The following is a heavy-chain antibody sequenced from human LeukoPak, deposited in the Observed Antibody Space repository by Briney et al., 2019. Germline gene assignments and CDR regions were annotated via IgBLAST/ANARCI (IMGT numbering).Heavy chain of an antibody. CDR3: ARDPRRQPLYDAFDI. V-gene: IGHV1-2*02. CDR1: GYTFTGYY. Sequence: ASVKVSSKASGYTFTGYYMHWVRQAPGQGLEWMGWINPNSGGTNYAQKFQGRVTMTRDTSISTAYMELSRLRSDDTAVYYCARDPRRQPLYDAFDIWGQGTMVTVSS. CDR2: INPNSGGT. J-gene: IGHJ3*02.